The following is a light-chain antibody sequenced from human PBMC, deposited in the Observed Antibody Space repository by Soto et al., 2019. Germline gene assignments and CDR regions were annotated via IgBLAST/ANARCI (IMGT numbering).Light chain of an antibody. CDR2: GAS. CDR3: QQFRT. CDR1: QSISSSY. Sequence: EIVLTQSPGTLSLSPGERATLSCRASQSISSSYLAWYQQKPGQAPRLLIYGASSRATGIPDRFSGSGSVTDFTLTISRLAPEDFAVYYCQQFRTFGPGTKIDIK. J-gene: IGKJ3*01. V-gene: IGKV3-20*01.